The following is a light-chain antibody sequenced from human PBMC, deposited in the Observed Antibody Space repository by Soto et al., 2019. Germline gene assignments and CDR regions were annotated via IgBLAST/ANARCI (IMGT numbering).Light chain of an antibody. Sequence: EIVLTQSPGTLSLSPRERAILSCTASQSVTSTYLAWYQQKPGQAPRLLIYGASSRATGIPDRLSGSGSGTDFTLTISRLEPEDFAVYYCQQYGSSSSTFGEGTKVDIK. CDR1: QSVTSTY. V-gene: IGKV3-20*01. CDR2: GAS. J-gene: IGKJ4*01. CDR3: QQYGSSSST.